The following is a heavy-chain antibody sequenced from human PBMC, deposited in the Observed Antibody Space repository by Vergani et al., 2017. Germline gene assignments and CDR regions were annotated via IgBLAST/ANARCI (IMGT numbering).Heavy chain of an antibody. CDR2: IYYSGST. CDR1: GSSISSYY. V-gene: IGHV4-59*01. CDR3: ARGATTFDY. Sequence: QVQLQESGPGLVKPSETLSLTCTVSGSSISSYYWSWIRQPPGKGLEWIGYIYYSGSTNYNPSLKSRVTISVDTSKNQFSLKLSSVTAADTAVYYCARGATTFDYWGQGTLVTVSS. J-gene: IGHJ4*02. D-gene: IGHD1-26*01.